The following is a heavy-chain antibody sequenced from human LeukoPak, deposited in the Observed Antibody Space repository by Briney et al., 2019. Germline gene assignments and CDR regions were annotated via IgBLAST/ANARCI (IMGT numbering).Heavy chain of an antibody. J-gene: IGHJ4*02. CDR2: IRSKANSYAT. D-gene: IGHD6-6*01. Sequence: PGGSLKLSCAASGFTFSGSAMHWVRQASGKGLEWVGRIRSKANSYATAYAASVKGRFTISRDDSKNTAYLQMNSLKTEDTAVYYCTSSSLAVSAGGVGDDWGQGTLVTVSS. V-gene: IGHV3-73*01. CDR1: GFTFSGSA. CDR3: TSSSLAVSAGGVGDD.